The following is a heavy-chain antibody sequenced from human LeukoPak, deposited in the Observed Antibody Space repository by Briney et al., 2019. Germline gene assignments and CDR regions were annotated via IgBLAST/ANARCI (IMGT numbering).Heavy chain of an antibody. Sequence: SQTLSLTCAVSGGSISSGGYSWSWIRQPPGKGLEWIGYIYDSGSTYYNPSLKSRVTMSVDTSKNQFSLKLSSVTAADTAVYYCAREGDVCSSTSCYTSFDYWGQGTLVTVSS. D-gene: IGHD2-2*02. CDR3: AREGDVCSSTSCYTSFDY. V-gene: IGHV4-30-2*01. CDR2: IYDSGST. CDR1: GGSISSGGYS. J-gene: IGHJ4*02.